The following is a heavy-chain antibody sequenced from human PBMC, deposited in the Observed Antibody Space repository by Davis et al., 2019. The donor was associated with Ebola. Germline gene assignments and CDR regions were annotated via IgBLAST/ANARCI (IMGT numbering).Heavy chain of an antibody. D-gene: IGHD6-13*01. CDR1: GFTFSSYW. J-gene: IGHJ6*04. Sequence: PGGSLRLSCAASGFTFSSYWMSWVRQAPGKGLEWVANIKQDGSEKYYVDSVKGRFTISRDNAKNSLYLQMNSLRAEDTAVYYCARDTAYSSSWFNYYYYGMDVWGKGTTVTVSS. CDR3: ARDTAYSSSWFNYYYYGMDV. CDR2: IKQDGSEK. V-gene: IGHV3-7*01.